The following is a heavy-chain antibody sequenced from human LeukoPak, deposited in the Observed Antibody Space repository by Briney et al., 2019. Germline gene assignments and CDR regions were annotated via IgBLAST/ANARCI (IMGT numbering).Heavy chain of an antibody. CDR2: IYYSGST. Sequence: SETLSLTCTVSGGSISGSSYYWGWIRQPPGKGLEWIGSIYYSGSTYYNPSLKSRVTISVDTSKNQFSLKLSSVTAADTAVYYCARGYCSSTSCYSDYWGQGTLVTVSS. D-gene: IGHD2-2*01. CDR1: GGSISGSSYY. CDR3: ARGYCSSTSCYSDY. V-gene: IGHV4-39*01. J-gene: IGHJ4*02.